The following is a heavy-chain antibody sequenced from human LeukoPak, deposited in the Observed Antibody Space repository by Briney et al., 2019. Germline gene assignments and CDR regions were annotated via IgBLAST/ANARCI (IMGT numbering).Heavy chain of an antibody. D-gene: IGHD3-22*01. V-gene: IGHV5-51*01. J-gene: IGHJ4*02. CDR2: IYPGDSDT. CDR1: GYRFTSYW. Sequence: GGSLQISCKGSGYRFTSYWIGWARPMPGKGLEWMGIIYPGDSDTRYSPSFQGQVTISADKSISTAYLQWSSLKASDTAMYYCARPRDYDSSGPWFDYWGQGSLVTVPS. CDR3: ARPRDYDSSGPWFDY.